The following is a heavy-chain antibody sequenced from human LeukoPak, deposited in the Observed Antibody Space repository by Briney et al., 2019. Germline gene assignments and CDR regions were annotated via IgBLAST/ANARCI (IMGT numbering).Heavy chain of an antibody. CDR3: ARGLDIFTGYYWYYFDY. V-gene: IGHV3-30*02. CDR1: GYHFTSYW. J-gene: IGHJ4*02. CDR2: IRYDGSNK. Sequence: GGSLKISCKGSGYHFTSYWIGWVRQMPGKGLEWVAFIRYDGSNKYYAVSVKGRFTISRYNSKNTLYVQMTSLRAEDTAVYYCARGLDIFTGYYWYYFDYWGQGTLVTVSS. D-gene: IGHD3-9*01.